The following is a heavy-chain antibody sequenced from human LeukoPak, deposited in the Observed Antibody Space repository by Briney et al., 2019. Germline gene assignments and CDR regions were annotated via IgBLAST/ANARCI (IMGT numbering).Heavy chain of an antibody. J-gene: IGHJ4*02. CDR3: AKGEYYDDSSGYPEY. D-gene: IGHD3-22*01. Sequence: GGSLRLSCAASGFTFSSYWMSWVRQAPGKGLEWVANIKQDGSEKYYVDSVKGRFTISRDNAKNSLYLQMNSLRAEDTAVYYCAKGEYYDDSSGYPEYWGQGTLVTVSS. V-gene: IGHV3-7*01. CDR1: GFTFSSYW. CDR2: IKQDGSEK.